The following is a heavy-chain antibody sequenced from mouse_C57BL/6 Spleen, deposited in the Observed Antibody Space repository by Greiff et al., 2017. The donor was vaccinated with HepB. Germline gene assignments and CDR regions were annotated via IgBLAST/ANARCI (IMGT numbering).Heavy chain of an antibody. J-gene: IGHJ4*01. D-gene: IGHD3-2*02. CDR3: ARSGAYAMDY. V-gene: IGHV1-61*01. Sequence: QVQLQQPGAELVRPGSSVKLSCKASGYTFTSYWMDWVKQRPGQGLEWIGNIYPSDSETHYNQKFKDKATLTVDKSSSTAYMQLSSLTSEDSAVSYCARSGAYAMDYWGQGTSVTVSS. CDR2: IYPSDSET. CDR1: GYTFTSYW.